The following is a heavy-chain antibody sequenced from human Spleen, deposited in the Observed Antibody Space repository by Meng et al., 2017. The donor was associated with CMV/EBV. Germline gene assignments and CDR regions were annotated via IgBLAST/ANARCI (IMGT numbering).Heavy chain of an antibody. CDR3: AREIDDSMGNTGADY. Sequence: SGYTFTSYDISWVRQAPGQGLEWLGWISVYNGNTKYAQKFQGRVTMTTDTSTSTAYMELRSLRSDDTALYYCAREIDDSMGNTGADYWGQGTLVTVSS. V-gene: IGHV1-18*01. CDR1: GYTFTSYD. D-gene: IGHD7-27*01. CDR2: ISVYNGNT. J-gene: IGHJ4*02.